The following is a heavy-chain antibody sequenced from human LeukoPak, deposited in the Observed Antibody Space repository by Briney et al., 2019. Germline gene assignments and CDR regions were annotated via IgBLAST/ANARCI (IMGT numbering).Heavy chain of an antibody. D-gene: IGHD7-27*01. CDR3: AKDVGTFTLDY. V-gene: IGHV3-30*18. J-gene: IGHJ4*02. CDR2: ISYGGSDK. Sequence: PGGSLRLSCAASGFSFSTYGMHWVRQAPGKGLEWVTVISYGGSDKYYADSVKGRFTISRDNSMNTLYLQMNSLRVEDTAVYYCAKDVGTFTLDYWGQGTLVTVSS. CDR1: GFSFSTYG.